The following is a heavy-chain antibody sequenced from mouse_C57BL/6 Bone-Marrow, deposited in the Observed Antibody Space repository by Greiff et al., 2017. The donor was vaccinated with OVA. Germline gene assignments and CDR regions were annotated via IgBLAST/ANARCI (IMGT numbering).Heavy chain of an antibody. CDR2: ISYSGST. D-gene: IGHD2-5*01. V-gene: IGHV3-1*01. Sequence: EVQLQQSGPGMVKPSQSLSLTCTVTGYSITSGYDWHWIRHFPGNKLEWMGYISYSGSTNYNPSLKSRISITHDTSKNHFFLKLNSVTTEDTATYNCARGGHYSNYLFAYWGQGTLVTVSA. J-gene: IGHJ3*01. CDR1: GYSITSGYD. CDR3: ARGGHYSNYLFAY.